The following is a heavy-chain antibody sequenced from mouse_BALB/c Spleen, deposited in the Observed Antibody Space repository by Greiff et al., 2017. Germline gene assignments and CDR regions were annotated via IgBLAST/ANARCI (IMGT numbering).Heavy chain of an antibody. CDR3: ASPYRESAMDY. CDR2: INPSNGRT. CDR1: GYTFTSYW. J-gene: IGHJ4*01. Sequence: VKLQESGPELVKPGASVKMSCKASGYTFTSYWMHWVKQRPGQGLEWIGEINPSNGRTNYNEKFKSKATLTVDKSSSTAYMQLNSLTSEDSAVYYCASPYRESAMDYWGQGTSVTVSS. V-gene: IGHV1S81*02.